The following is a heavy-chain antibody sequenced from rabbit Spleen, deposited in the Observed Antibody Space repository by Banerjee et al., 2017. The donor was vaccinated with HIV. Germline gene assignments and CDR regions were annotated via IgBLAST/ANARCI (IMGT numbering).Heavy chain of an antibody. CDR3: ARVGLRTAFSI. V-gene: IGHV1S69*01. J-gene: IGHJ3*01. Sequence: QSVEESGGRLVTPGTPLTLTCTVSGFSLSSYAMSWVRQAPGKGLEWIGIIESYDNTYYAKWAKGRFTISRSSTTVDLKMTSLTAADTATYFCARVGLRTAFSIWGQGTLVTVS. CDR1: GFSLSSYA. CDR2: IESYDNT.